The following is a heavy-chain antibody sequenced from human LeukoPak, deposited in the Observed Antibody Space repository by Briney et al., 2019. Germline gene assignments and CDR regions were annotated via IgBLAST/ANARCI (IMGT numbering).Heavy chain of an antibody. CDR1: GFTFSDYS. CDR2: LSSSSSSI. CDR3: ARIWVINCSGGSCYYFEY. D-gene: IGHD2-15*01. Sequence: GGSLRLSCAASGFTFSDYSMTWVRQTPGKGLEWVSYLSSSSSSIYYADSVKGRFTISRDNAKKSLYLQMNSLRAEDTAVYYCARIWVINCSGGSCYYFEYWGQGTLVTASS. V-gene: IGHV3-48*01. J-gene: IGHJ4*02.